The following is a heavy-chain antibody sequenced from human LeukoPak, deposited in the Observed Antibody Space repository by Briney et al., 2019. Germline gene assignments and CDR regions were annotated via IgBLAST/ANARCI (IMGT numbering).Heavy chain of an antibody. D-gene: IGHD5-12*01. Sequence: GGSLRLSCAASGFTFSTYSMNWVRQAPGQGLEWVSSISSSSSYIYYADTVKGRFTISRDNAKNSLYLQMNSLRAEDAAVYYCAGDSVSGYDWEVAFDYWGQGTLVTVSS. CDR3: AGDSVSGYDWEVAFDY. CDR2: ISSSSSYI. J-gene: IGHJ4*02. CDR1: GFTFSTYS. V-gene: IGHV3-21*01.